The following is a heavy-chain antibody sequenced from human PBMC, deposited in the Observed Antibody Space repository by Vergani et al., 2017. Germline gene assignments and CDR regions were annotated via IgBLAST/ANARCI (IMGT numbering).Heavy chain of an antibody. D-gene: IGHD4-23*01. V-gene: IGHV4-61*02. J-gene: IGHJ6*02. CDR3: ARVGSTTTVVTLGGNYYYYGMDV. CDR2: IHTGGST. Sequence: QVKLQESGPGLLKPSQTLSLTCTVSGESIRSGSHYWSWIRQPAGKGPEWIGHIHTGGSTDLNPSFKSRVSISVDTSKSQFSLKLNSVTVADTAVYYCARVGSTTTVVTLGGNYYYYGMDVWGQGTTVTVSS. CDR1: GESIRSGSHY.